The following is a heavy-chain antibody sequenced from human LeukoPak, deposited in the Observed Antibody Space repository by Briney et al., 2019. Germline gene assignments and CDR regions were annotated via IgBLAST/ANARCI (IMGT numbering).Heavy chain of an antibody. CDR1: GGSFSGYY. J-gene: IGHJ5*02. V-gene: IGHV4-34*01. Sequence: SETLSLTCAVYGGSFSGYYWSWIRQPPGKGLEWIGEINHSGSTNYNPSLKSRVTISVDTSKNQFSLKLSSVTAADTAVYYCARVRVPMITFGGVIVMSWFDPWGQGTLVTVSS. D-gene: IGHD3-16*02. CDR2: INHSGST. CDR3: ARVRVPMITFGGVIVMSWFDP.